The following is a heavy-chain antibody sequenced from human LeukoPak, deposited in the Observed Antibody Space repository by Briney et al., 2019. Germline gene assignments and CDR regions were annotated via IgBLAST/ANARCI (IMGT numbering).Heavy chain of an antibody. Sequence: PGGSLRLSCAASGFTFSNYAMHWVCQAPGKGLQYVSDISSNGGSTYYADSVKGRFIISRDNSKNSLYLQMNSLRAEDTAVYYCAELGITMIGGVWGKGTTVTISS. CDR2: ISSNGGST. CDR3: AELGITMIGGV. D-gene: IGHD3-10*02. J-gene: IGHJ6*04. CDR1: GFTFSNYA. V-gene: IGHV3-64*02.